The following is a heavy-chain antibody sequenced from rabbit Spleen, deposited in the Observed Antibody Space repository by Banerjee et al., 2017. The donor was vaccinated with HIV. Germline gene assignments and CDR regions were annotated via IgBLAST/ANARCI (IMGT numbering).Heavy chain of an antibody. CDR3: VRDSGSSFSSYGMDL. Sequence: QEQLVESGGGLVQPGGSLKLSCKASGFDFSNYGVSWVRQAPGKGLEWIGYIEPIFGNTYYATRLNGRFTISSHNAQNTLYLQLSSLTAADTAPYFCVRDSGSSFSSYGMDLWGPGTLVTVS. CDR2: IEPIFGNT. V-gene: IGHV1S47*01. J-gene: IGHJ6*01. CDR1: GFDFSNYG. D-gene: IGHD8-1*01.